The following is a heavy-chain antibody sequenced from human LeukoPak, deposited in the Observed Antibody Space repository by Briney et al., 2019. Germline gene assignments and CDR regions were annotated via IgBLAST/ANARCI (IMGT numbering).Heavy chain of an antibody. CDR1: GGSFSGYY. Sequence: SETLSLTCAVYGGSFSGYYWSWIRQPPGKGLEWIGETNHSGSTNYNPSLKSRVTISVDTSKNQFSLKLSSVTAADTAVYYCAKGRPTYRQNFYYYYMDVWGKGTTVTVSS. CDR3: AKGRPTYRQNFYYYYMDV. D-gene: IGHD2-2*01. J-gene: IGHJ6*03. CDR2: TNHSGST. V-gene: IGHV4-34*01.